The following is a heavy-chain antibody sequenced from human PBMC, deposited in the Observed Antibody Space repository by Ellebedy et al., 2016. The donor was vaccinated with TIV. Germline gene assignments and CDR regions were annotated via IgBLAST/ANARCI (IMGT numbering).Heavy chain of an antibody. CDR2: IKSKTDGGTT. Sequence: GESLKISXAASGFTFSNAWMSWVRQAPGKGLEWVGRIKSKTDGGTTDYAAPVKGRFTISRDDSKNTLYLQMNSLKTEDTAVYYCTTGGPEYFQHWGQGTLVTVSS. D-gene: IGHD3-16*01. CDR3: TTGGPEYFQH. J-gene: IGHJ1*01. V-gene: IGHV3-15*01. CDR1: GFTFSNAW.